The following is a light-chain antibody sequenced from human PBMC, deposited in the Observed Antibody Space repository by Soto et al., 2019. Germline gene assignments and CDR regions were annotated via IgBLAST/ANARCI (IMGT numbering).Light chain of an antibody. V-gene: IGKV1-39*01. CDR3: QQSYSTLTWT. CDR2: AAS. CDR1: QNISSY. Sequence: DIQMTQSPSSLSAAVGDRVAITCRPSQNISSYLNWYQQKPGKAPKLLIHAASSLQSGVPSRFSGSGSGTDFTLTISSLQPEDFATYYCQQSYSTLTWTFGQGTKVEIK. J-gene: IGKJ1*01.